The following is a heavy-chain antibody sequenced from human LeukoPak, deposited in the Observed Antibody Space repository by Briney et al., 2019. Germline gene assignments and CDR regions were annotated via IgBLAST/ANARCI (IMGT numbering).Heavy chain of an antibody. CDR3: ARPSSGSIDEGFDP. D-gene: IGHD3-22*01. J-gene: IGHJ5*02. CDR2: IIPIFGTA. CDR1: GGTFSSYA. Sequence: VASVKVSCKASGGTFSSYAISWVRQAPGQGLEWMGGIIPIFGTANYAQKFQGRVTITADESTSTAYMELSSLRSEDTAVYYCARPSSGSIDEGFDPWGQGTLVTVSS. V-gene: IGHV1-69*13.